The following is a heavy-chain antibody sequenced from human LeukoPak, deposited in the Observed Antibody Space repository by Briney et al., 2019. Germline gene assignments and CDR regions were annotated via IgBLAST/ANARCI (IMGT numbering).Heavy chain of an antibody. J-gene: IGHJ4*02. Sequence: GRSLRLSCAASGFTFSSYGMHWVRQAPGKGLERVAVISYDGSNKYYADSVKGRFTISRDNSKNTLYLQMNSLRAEDTAVYYCAKSPYYGSGSYYFGFDYWGQGTLVTVSS. CDR1: GFTFSSYG. D-gene: IGHD3-10*01. CDR2: ISYDGSNK. V-gene: IGHV3-30*18. CDR3: AKSPYYGSGSYYFGFDY.